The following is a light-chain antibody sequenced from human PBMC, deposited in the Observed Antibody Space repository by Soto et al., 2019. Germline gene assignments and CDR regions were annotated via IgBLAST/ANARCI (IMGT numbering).Light chain of an antibody. V-gene: IGLV2-14*01. Sequence: QSVLTQPPSASGSPGQSVTISCTGTSSDVGGYNYISWYQQHPGKAPKLMIYEVSKRPSGVSNRFSGSKSGNTASLTISGLQAEDEADYYCSSYTSSSTLNVFGTGTKVTVL. CDR1: SSDVGGYNY. J-gene: IGLJ1*01. CDR2: EVS. CDR3: SSYTSSSTLNV.